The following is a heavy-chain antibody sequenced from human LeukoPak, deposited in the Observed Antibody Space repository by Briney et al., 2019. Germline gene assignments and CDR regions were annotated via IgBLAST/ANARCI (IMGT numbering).Heavy chain of an antibody. V-gene: IGHV4-59*01. Sequence: SETLSLTCTVSGGSISSYYWSWIRQPPGKGLEWIGYIYYRGSTNYNPSLKSRVTISVDTSKNQFSLKLSSVTAADTAVYYCARFTNDWFDPWGQGTLVTVSS. CDR1: GGSISSYY. J-gene: IGHJ5*02. CDR2: IYYRGST. D-gene: IGHD2-8*01. CDR3: ARFTNDWFDP.